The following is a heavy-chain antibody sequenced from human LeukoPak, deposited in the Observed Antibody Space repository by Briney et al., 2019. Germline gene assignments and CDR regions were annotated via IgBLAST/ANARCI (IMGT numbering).Heavy chain of an antibody. CDR3: AGGPVSTGHLFDH. D-gene: IGHD1-1*01. Sequence: PGGSLRLSCAASGFTFSDYYMSGIRQAPGKGLEWVSYISSSSSYTNYADSVRGRFTISRDNAKNSLYMQMNSLRAEDTAVYYCAGGPVSTGHLFDHWGLGTLVTVSS. J-gene: IGHJ4*02. CDR2: ISSSSSYT. V-gene: IGHV3-11*06. CDR1: GFTFSDYY.